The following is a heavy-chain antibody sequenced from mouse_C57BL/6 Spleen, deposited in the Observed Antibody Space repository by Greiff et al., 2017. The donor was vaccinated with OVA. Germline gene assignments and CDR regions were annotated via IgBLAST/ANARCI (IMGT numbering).Heavy chain of an antibody. CDR3: ARSPHYYGSSYGWFAY. J-gene: IGHJ3*01. V-gene: IGHV1-42*01. D-gene: IGHD1-1*01. CDR1: GYSFTGYY. Sequence: VQLKQSGPELVKPGASVKISCKASGYSFTGYYMNWVKQSPEKSLEWIGEINPSTGGTTYNQKFKAKATLTVDKSSSTAYMQLKSLTSEDSAVYYCARSPHYYGSSYGWFAYWGQGTLVTVSA. CDR2: INPSTGGT.